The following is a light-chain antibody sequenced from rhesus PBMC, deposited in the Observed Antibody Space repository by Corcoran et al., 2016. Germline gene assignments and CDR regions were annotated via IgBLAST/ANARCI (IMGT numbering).Light chain of an antibody. CDR2: APS. CDR3: QHYSDIPFT. J-gene: IGKJ3*01. V-gene: IGKV1S8*01. Sequence: DIQMTQSPSALSASVGDRVTISCRASQNIYSNLAWYQQKPGKALKLLIYAPSMLKTGIPSRFSGSGSVTDFTLTISSLQPEDSAAYYYQHYSDIPFTFGPGTKLDIK. CDR1: QNIYSN.